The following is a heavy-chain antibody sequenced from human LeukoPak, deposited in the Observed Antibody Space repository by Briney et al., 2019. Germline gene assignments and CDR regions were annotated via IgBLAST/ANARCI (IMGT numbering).Heavy chain of an antibody. D-gene: IGHD3-9*01. CDR3: ARDTGYDILTGYSTTGMDV. CDR2: INPNSGGT. CDR1: GYTFTGYY. V-gene: IGHV1-2*04. Sequence: ASVKVSCKASGYTFTGYYMHWVRQAPGQGLEWMGWINPNSGGTNYAQKFQGWVTMTRDTSISTAYMELSRLRSDDTAVYYCARDTGYDILTGYSTTGMDVWGQGTTVTVSS. J-gene: IGHJ6*02.